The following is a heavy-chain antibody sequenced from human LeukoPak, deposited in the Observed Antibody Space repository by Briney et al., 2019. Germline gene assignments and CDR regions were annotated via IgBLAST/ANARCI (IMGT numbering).Heavy chain of an antibody. D-gene: IGHD3-10*01. CDR2: IYYSGST. CDR1: GGSISNYF. J-gene: IGHJ1*01. V-gene: IGHV4-59*01. Sequence: SETLSLTCTVSGGSISNYFWSWIRQPPGKGLEWIGYIYYSGSTNYNPSLESRVTISVDTSKNRFSLKLSSVTAADTAVYYCAGGDGESRHFQHWGQGTLVTVSS. CDR3: AGGDGESRHFQH.